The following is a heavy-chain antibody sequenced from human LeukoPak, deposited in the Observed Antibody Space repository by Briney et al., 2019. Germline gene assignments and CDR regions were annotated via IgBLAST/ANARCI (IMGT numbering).Heavy chain of an antibody. V-gene: IGHV3-48*04. D-gene: IGHD1-1*01. CDR1: GFTFSSYG. CDR2: ISSSGSTI. Sequence: PGGSLRLSCAASGFTFSSYGMHWVRQAPGKGLEWVSYISSSGSTILYADSVKGRFTISRDNAKNSLFLQMNSLRAGDTAVYYCAREKASTTGTTDYDYWGQGTLVTVSS. J-gene: IGHJ4*02. CDR3: AREKASTTGTTDYDY.